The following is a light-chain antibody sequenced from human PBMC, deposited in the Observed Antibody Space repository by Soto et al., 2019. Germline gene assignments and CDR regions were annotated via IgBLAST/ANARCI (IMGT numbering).Light chain of an antibody. V-gene: IGLV2-8*01. CDR3: SSYAGSNIL. CDR2: EVN. J-gene: IGLJ1*01. Sequence: QSALTQPPSASGSPGQSVTISCNGTSSDVGGYNYVSWYQQHPGKAPKLMIYEVNKRPSGVPDRFSASKSGNTASLTVSGLQAEDEADYYCSSYAGSNILFGTGTKLTVL. CDR1: SSDVGGYNY.